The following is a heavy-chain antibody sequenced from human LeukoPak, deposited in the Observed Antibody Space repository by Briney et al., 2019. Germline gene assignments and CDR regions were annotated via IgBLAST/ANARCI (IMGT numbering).Heavy chain of an antibody. CDR1: GASPY. CDR2: IYSTTGTT. CDR3: ARGYGWFDP. J-gene: IGHJ5*02. Sequence: NPSETLSLTCTVSGASPYWTWIRQPPGKGLEWIGYIYSTTGTTNSNPSLKSRVTMSLDTSKKHLSLKLSAVTAADTAVYYCARGYGWFDPWGQGILVIVSS. V-gene: IGHV4-4*09. D-gene: IGHD3-10*01.